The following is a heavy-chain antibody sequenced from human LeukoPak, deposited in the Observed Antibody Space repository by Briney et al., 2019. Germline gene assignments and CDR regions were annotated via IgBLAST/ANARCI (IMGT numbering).Heavy chain of an antibody. CDR1: GFTFSSYG. J-gene: IGHJ4*02. CDR3: AKDPWVVRGVTLDY. CDR2: IRYDGSNK. Sequence: GGSLRLSCAASGFTFSSYGMHWVRQAPGKGLEWVAFIRYDGSNKYYADSVKGRFTIPRDNSKNTLYLQMNSLRAEDTAVYYCAKDPWVVRGVTLDYWGQGTLVTVSS. V-gene: IGHV3-30*02. D-gene: IGHD3-10*01.